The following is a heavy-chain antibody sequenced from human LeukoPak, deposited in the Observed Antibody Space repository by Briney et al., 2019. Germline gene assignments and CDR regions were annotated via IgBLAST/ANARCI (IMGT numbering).Heavy chain of an antibody. D-gene: IGHD2-8*02. V-gene: IGHV3-21*01. Sequence: GGSLRLSCAASGFTFSTYSMNWVRQAPGKGLEWVSSISSSTSSKYYADSVKGRFTISRDNAKNSLYLQMNSLRAEDTAVYYCARLKIYCTGGVCLSPLDYWGQGTLVTVSS. CDR3: ARLKIYCTGGVCLSPLDY. CDR1: GFTFSTYS. J-gene: IGHJ4*02. CDR2: ISSSTSSK.